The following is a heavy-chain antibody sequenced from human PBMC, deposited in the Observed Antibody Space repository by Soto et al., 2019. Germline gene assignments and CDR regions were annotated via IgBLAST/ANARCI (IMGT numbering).Heavy chain of an antibody. J-gene: IGHJ4*02. Sequence: LSLTCTVSGGSINSGDNYWSWIRQLPGKGLEWIVSIYYSGSTYYHPSLKIRLTISVDTSKNQFSLNLTSVTAADTAVYYSASLSWLTYCGRGPQVTVAS. CDR2: IYYSGST. CDR3: ASLSWLTY. V-gene: IGHV4-30-4*01. CDR1: GGSINSGDNY. D-gene: IGHD3-22*01.